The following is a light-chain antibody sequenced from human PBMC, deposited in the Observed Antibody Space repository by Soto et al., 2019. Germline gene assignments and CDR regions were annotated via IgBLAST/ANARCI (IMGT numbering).Light chain of an antibody. CDR2: AVS. CDR1: KVFSTN. CDR3: QQYNKWPLT. Sequence: EIMMTQSQGPLLPLQGEKPTPSSRASKVFSTNLAWYQQKPGQAPRLLIFAVSTRATGIPARFSGSGSGTEFTLTISSLQSEDFAVYYCQQYNKWPLTFGQGTKVEIK. J-gene: IGKJ1*01. V-gene: IGKV3-15*01.